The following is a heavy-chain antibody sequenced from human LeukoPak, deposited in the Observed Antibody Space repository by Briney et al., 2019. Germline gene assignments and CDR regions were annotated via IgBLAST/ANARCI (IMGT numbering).Heavy chain of an antibody. CDR2: ISSSSSYI. CDR1: GFTFSSYS. V-gene: IGHV3-21*01. Sequence: GGSLRLSCAASGFTFSSYSMNWVRQAPGKGLEWVSSISSSSSYIYYADSVKGRFTISRDNAKNSLYLQMNSLRAEDTAVYYCAKSPRPSSWFDYWGQGTLVTVSS. D-gene: IGHD6-13*01. CDR3: AKSPRPSSWFDY. J-gene: IGHJ4*02.